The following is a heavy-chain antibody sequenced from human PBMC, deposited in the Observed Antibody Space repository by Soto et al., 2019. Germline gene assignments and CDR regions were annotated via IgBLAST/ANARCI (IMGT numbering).Heavy chain of an antibody. Sequence: QVQLVQSGAEVKKPGASVKVSCKASGYTFTSYDINWVRQATGQGLEWMGWMNPNSGNTGYAQKFQGRVTMTRNTSIITAYMELSSLRSADTAVYYCARGPEYCSSTSCYRVTYYYYYGMDVWGQGTTVTVSS. V-gene: IGHV1-8*01. CDR2: MNPNSGNT. CDR1: GYTFTSYD. CDR3: ARGPEYCSSTSCYRVTYYYYYGMDV. J-gene: IGHJ6*02. D-gene: IGHD2-2*02.